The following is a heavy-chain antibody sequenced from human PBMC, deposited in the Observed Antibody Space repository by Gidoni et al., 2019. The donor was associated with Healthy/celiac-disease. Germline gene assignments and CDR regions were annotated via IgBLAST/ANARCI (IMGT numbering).Heavy chain of an antibody. CDR1: GFTFSSYS. CDR2: ISSSSSYI. V-gene: IGHV3-21*01. J-gene: IGHJ4*02. CDR3: ARAGSGYSYGWNFDY. D-gene: IGHD5-18*01. Sequence: VQLVESGGGLVKPGGSLRLSCAASGFTFSSYSMNWVRQAPGKGLEWVSSISSSSSYIYYADSVKGRFTISRDNAKNSLYLQMNSLRAEDTAVYYCARAGSGYSYGWNFDYWGQGTLVTVSS.